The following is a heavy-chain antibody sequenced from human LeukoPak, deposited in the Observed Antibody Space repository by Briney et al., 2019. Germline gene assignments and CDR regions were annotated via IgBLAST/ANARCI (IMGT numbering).Heavy chain of an antibody. J-gene: IGHJ4*02. D-gene: IGHD6-6*01. V-gene: IGHV4-34*01. Sequence: SETLSLTCAVYGRSFSGYYWSWIRQPPGKGLEWVGEINHSGSTNYNPSLKSRATISVDTSKNQFSLKLSSVTAADTAVYYCARAINYSSSSGVDYWGQGTLVTVSS. CDR1: GRSFSGYY. CDR2: INHSGST. CDR3: ARAINYSSSSGVDY.